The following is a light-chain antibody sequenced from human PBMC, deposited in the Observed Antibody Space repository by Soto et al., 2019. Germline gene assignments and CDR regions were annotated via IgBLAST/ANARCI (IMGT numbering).Light chain of an antibody. CDR2: GGA. V-gene: IGKV3-20*01. CDR3: QQYRTPTRT. CDR1: QTIGSSY. J-gene: IGKJ1*01. Sequence: EIVLTQSPGTLSLSPGESATLSCRASQTIGSSYLAWYQQRPGQAPRLLIYGGANRATGIADRFSATGSETDFSLSISRLEPEDFAVYYCQQYRTPTRTFGQGTKVE.